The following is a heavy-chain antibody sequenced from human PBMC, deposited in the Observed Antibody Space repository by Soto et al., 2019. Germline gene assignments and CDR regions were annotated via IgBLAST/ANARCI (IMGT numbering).Heavy chain of an antibody. CDR3: AKDIGGCLVGPLHF. J-gene: IGHJ4*02. V-gene: IGHV3-23*01. Sequence: DVQLLESGGGLVLPGGSLRLSCAASGFTFSNYAMTWVRQAPGKGLEWVSGISGKGDKTYYADSVKGRVTISRDNSKNTLYLQMNTLRAEDTAIYFCAKDIGGCLVGPLHFWGQGRLVTVSS. CDR1: GFTFSNYA. CDR2: ISGKGDKT. D-gene: IGHD2-21*01.